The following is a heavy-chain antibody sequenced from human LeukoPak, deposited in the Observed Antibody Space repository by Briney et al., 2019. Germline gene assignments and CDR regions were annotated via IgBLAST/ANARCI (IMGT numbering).Heavy chain of an antibody. CDR1: GYTFTGYY. D-gene: IGHD6-19*01. CDR3: ARDLYSSATDLYSSAWTGAFDV. J-gene: IGHJ3*01. CDR2: INPNSGGT. Sequence: ASVKVSCKTSGYTFTGYYMFWVRQAPGQGLEWMAWINPNSGGTNYAQRFQGRVTLTRDTSIATAYMELSSLKSDDTAVYFCARDLYSSATDLYSSAWTGAFDVWGQGTMVTVSS. V-gene: IGHV1-2*02.